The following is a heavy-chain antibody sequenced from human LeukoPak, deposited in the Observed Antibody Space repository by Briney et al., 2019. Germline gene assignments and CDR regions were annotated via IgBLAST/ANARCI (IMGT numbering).Heavy chain of an antibody. CDR1: GYTFTGYY. J-gene: IGHJ3*02. Sequence: ASVKVSCKASGYTFTGYYMHWVRQAPGQGLEWMGWINPNSGGTNYAQKFQGRVTMTRDTSISTAYMELSRLRSDDTAVYYCARVHCSSTSCRSSSDAFDIWGQGTTVTVSS. V-gene: IGHV1-2*02. CDR3: ARVHCSSTSCRSSSDAFDI. D-gene: IGHD2-2*01. CDR2: INPNSGGT.